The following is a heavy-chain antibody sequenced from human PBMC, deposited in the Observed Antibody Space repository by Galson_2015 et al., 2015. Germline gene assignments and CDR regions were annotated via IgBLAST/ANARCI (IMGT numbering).Heavy chain of an antibody. CDR2: IWYDGSNK. CDR3: ARGLFWDSSGYFFDY. CDR1: GFTFSSYG. J-gene: IGHJ4*02. Sequence: SLRLSCAASGFTFSSYGMHWVRQAPGKGLEWVAVIWYDGSNKYYADSVKGRFTISRDNSKNTLYLQMNSLRAEDTAVYYCARGLFWDSSGYFFDYWGQGTLVTVSS. V-gene: IGHV3-33*01. D-gene: IGHD3-22*01.